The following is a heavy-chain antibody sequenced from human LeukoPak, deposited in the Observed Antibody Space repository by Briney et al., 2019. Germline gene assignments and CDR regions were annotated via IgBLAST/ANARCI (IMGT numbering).Heavy chain of an antibody. V-gene: IGHV3-74*01. J-gene: IGHJ4*02. CDR1: GFTFSRYW. CDR2: ADYDGSDT. D-gene: IGHD6-13*01. Sequence: GGSLRLSCAASGFTFSRYWMHWVRQAPGKGLVWVSRADYDGSDTSYADSVRGRFTISRDNAKNTLYLQMNSLSAEDTAVYYCATLAAAGTDYWGQGTLVTVSS. CDR3: ATLAAAGTDY.